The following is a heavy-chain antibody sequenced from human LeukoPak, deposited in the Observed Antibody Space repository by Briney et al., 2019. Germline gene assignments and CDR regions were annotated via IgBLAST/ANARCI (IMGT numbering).Heavy chain of an antibody. CDR3: AKPLYGDYFGFDY. V-gene: IGHV3-48*03. Sequence: GGSLRLPCAASGFSFNTYEMNWVRQAPGKGLEWISYVASSGTTKYYADSVQGRFTISRDNAKNSLYLQMNSLRAEDTAVYYCAKPLYGDYFGFDYWGQGTLVTVSS. CDR1: GFSFNTYE. J-gene: IGHJ4*02. CDR2: VASSGTTK. D-gene: IGHD4-17*01.